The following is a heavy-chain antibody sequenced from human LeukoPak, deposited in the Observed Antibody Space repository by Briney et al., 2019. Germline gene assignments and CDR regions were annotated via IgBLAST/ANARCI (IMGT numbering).Heavy chain of an antibody. CDR2: ISGSGGST. CDR1: GFTFSSYA. CDR3: ARESFNFDWFRYYYYGMDV. D-gene: IGHD3-9*01. V-gene: IGHV3-23*01. J-gene: IGHJ6*02. Sequence: GGSLRLSCAASGFTFSSYAMSWVRQAPGKGLEWVSAISGSGGSTYYADSVKGRFTISRDNSKNTLYLQMNSLRAEDTAVYYCARESFNFDWFRYYYYGMDVWGQGTTVTVSS.